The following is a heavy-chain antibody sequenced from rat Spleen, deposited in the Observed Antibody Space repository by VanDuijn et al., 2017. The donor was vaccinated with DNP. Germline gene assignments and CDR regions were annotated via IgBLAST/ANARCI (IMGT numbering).Heavy chain of an antibody. CDR3: AIQLGVFDY. CDR1: GFSITNNFK. Sequence: EVLFQESGPGLVKPSQSLSLTCSVTGFSITNNFKWSWIRKFPGNRLEWMGYVTNAGSTDYNPSLKSRISITIDTSKNQFFLQLKSVTTEDTATYYCAIQLGVFDYWGQGVMVIVSS. D-gene: IGHD5-1*01. CDR2: VTNAGST. V-gene: IGHV3-3*01. J-gene: IGHJ2*01.